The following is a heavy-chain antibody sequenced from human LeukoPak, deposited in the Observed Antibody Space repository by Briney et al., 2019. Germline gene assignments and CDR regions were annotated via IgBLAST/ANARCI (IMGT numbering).Heavy chain of an antibody. CDR2: ISYDGSNK. V-gene: IGHV3-30*04. Sequence: GGSLRLSCAASGFTFSSYAMHWVRQAPGKGLEWVAVISYDGSNKYYADSVKGRFTISRDNSKNTLYLQMNSLRAEDTAVYYCASTQNEGLPFDYWGQGTLVTVSS. CDR1: GFTFSSYA. D-gene: IGHD5-12*01. CDR3: ASTQNEGLPFDY. J-gene: IGHJ4*02.